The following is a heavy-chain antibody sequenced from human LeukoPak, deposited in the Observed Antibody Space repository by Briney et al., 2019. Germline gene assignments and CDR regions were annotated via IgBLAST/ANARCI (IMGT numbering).Heavy chain of an antibody. J-gene: IGHJ6*02. Sequence: PGGSLRLSCAASGFTFDNYGMSWVRQAPGKGLEWVSGVNWNGDSTGYADSVKGRFTISRDNAKSSLYLQMNSLRAEDTALYYCARDYLHYFRSGGYYGMDVWGQGTTVTVSS. CDR2: VNWNGDST. D-gene: IGHD3-10*01. CDR3: ARDYLHYFRSGGYYGMDV. V-gene: IGHV3-20*04. CDR1: GFTFDNYG.